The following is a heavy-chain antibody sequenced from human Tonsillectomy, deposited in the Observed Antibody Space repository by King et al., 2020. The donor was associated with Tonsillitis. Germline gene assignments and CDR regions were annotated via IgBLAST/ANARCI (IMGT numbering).Heavy chain of an antibody. CDR2: INPDSGGA. V-gene: IGHV1-2*06. D-gene: IGHD6-19*01. J-gene: IGHJ4*02. Sequence: QLVQYGAEVKKPGASVKVSCQASGYSFTDYSIHWVRQAPGQGLEWMGRINPDSGGADYALRFEGRVTMTRDTTIRSAYLELSSLRSDDTAVYFCARDTGGWRTFDFWGQGTLVTVSS. CDR3: ARDTGGWRTFDF. CDR1: GYSFTDYS.